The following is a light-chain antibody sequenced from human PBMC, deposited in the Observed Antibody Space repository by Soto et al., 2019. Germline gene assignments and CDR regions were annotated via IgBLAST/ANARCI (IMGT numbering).Light chain of an antibody. CDR2: SNN. CDR3: AAWDDSLNGVV. V-gene: IGLV1-44*01. Sequence: QSVLTQSPSASGTPGPRVTISCSGSSSNIGSNTVNWYQQLPGTAPKLLIYSNNQRPSGVPDRFSGSKSGTSASLAIRGRQSEDEADYYCAAWDDSLNGVVFGGGTKLTVL. J-gene: IGLJ2*01. CDR1: SSNIGSNT.